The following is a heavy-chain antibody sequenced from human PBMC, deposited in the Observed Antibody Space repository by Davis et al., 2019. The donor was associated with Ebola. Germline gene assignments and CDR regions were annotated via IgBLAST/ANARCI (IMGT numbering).Heavy chain of an antibody. V-gene: IGHV4-39*01. CDR3: ARHYDFWSGYYSFDY. J-gene: IGHJ4*02. CDR1: GGSFSGYY. CDR2: IYYSGST. Sequence: SETLSLTCAVYGGSFSGYYWGWIRQPPGKGLEWIGSIYYSGSTYYNPSLKSRVTISVDTSKNQFSLKLSSVTAADTAVYYCARHYDFWSGYYSFDYWGQGTLVTVSS. D-gene: IGHD3-3*01.